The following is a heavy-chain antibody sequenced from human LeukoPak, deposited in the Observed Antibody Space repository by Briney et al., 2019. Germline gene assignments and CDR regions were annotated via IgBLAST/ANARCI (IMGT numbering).Heavy chain of an antibody. CDR2: IYSNGCT. D-gene: IGHD6-19*01. CDR1: GGSISTDLYY. J-gene: IGHJ5*02. CDR3: ARGSGWNSFDP. V-gene: IGHV4-61*02. Sequence: SQTLSLTCTVSGGSISTDLYYWTWIRQPAGKGLEWIGRIYSNGCTDYNPPLKSRVSISIDTSKNHFSLKMSLATAADTALYYCARGSGWNSFDPWGQGTLVTVSS.